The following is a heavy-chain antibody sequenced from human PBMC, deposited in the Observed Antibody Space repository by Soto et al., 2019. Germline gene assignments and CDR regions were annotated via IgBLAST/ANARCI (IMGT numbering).Heavy chain of an antibody. J-gene: IGHJ4*02. CDR2: IKYDGSET. D-gene: IGHD6-19*01. V-gene: IGHV3-7*01. CDR1: GFAFSTYL. Sequence: GSLRLSCAASGFAFSTYLMSWVRQAPGKGLEWVANIKYDGSETYYVDSVKGRFTISRDNAKNSLYLQMNSLRGEDTAVYYCARYSSAWGLWGQGTLVTVSS. CDR3: ARYSSAWGL.